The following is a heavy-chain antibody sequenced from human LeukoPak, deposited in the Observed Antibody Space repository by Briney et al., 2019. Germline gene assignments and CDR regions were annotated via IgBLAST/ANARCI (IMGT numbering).Heavy chain of an antibody. J-gene: IGHJ4*02. Sequence: PGGSLRLSCAASGFTFDDYAMHWVRQAPGKGLEWVSGISWNSGSVGYADSVKGRFTISRDNAKNSLYLQVNSLRAEDTALHYCAKDLGYGDYTGFSYWGQGALVTVSS. CDR1: GFTFDDYA. D-gene: IGHD4-17*01. V-gene: IGHV3-9*01. CDR3: AKDLGYGDYTGFSY. CDR2: ISWNSGSV.